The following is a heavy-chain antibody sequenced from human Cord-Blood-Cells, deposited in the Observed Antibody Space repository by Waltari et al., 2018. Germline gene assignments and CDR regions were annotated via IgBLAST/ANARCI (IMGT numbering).Heavy chain of an antibody. Sequence: EVQLVESGGGLVQPGGSLRLSCAASGFTFSSYAMNWVLQAPGKGLEWVSYISSSGSTIYYADSVKGRFTISRDNAKNSLYLQMNSLRAEDTAVYYCARGTGPTYDAFDIWGQGTMVTVSS. CDR2: ISSSGSTI. CDR3: ARGTGPTYDAFDI. D-gene: IGHD3-9*01. J-gene: IGHJ3*02. V-gene: IGHV3-48*03. CDR1: GFTFSSYA.